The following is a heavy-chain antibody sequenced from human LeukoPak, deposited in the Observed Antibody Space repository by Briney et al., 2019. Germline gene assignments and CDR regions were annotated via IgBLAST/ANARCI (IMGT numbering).Heavy chain of an antibody. CDR3: ARDKDLPAAIIFDY. V-gene: IGHV3-30*03. CDR2: ISYDGSNK. J-gene: IGHJ4*02. D-gene: IGHD2-2*01. Sequence: GGSLRLSCAASGFTFSSYGMPWVRQAPGKGLEWVAVISYDGSNKYYADSVKGRFTISRDNSKNTLYLQMNSLRAEDTAVYYCARDKDLPAAIIFDYWGQGTLVTVSS. CDR1: GFTFSSYG.